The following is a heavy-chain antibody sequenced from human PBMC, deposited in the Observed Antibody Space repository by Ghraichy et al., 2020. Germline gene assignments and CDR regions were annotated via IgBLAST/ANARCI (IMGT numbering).Heavy chain of an antibody. CDR3: ARRGRGYSLYYYGLDV. J-gene: IGHJ6*02. D-gene: IGHD5-18*01. Sequence: SQTLSLTCTVSGGSIRSQFWTWIRKPPGKGLEWIGYVSYTGNTNYNPSLKSRVTISVDTSKNQFSLSLTSVTAADTAVYYCARRGRGYSLYYYGLDVWGQGTTVTVCS. V-gene: IGHV4-59*08. CDR1: GGSIRSQF. CDR2: VSYTGNT.